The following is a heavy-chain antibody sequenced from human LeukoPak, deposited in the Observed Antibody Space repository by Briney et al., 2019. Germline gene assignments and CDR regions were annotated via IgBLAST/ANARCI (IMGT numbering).Heavy chain of an antibody. CDR2: IYYSGST. CDR1: GGSISSYY. CDR3: ARMSVAGTRFDY. Sequence: SETLSLTCTVSGGSISSYYWSWIRQPPGKGLEWIGYIYYSGSTNYNPSLKSRVTISVDTSKNQFSLKLSSVTAADTAVYYCARMSVAGTRFDYWGQGTLVTVSS. J-gene: IGHJ4*02. V-gene: IGHV4-59*01. D-gene: IGHD6-19*01.